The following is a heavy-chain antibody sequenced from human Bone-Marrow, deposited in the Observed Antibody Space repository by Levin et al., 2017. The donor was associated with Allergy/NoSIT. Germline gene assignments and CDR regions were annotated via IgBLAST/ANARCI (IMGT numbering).Heavy chain of an antibody. CDR3: AKDLSPFKLELPAGWFDP. Sequence: GGSLRLSCAASGFTFSSYAMSWVRQAPGKGLEWVSAISGSGGSTYYADSVKGRFTISRDNSKNTLYLQMNSLRAEDTAVYYCAKDLSPFKLELPAGWFDPWGQGTLVTVSS. V-gene: IGHV3-23*01. J-gene: IGHJ5*02. D-gene: IGHD1-7*01. CDR1: GFTFSSYA. CDR2: ISGSGGST.